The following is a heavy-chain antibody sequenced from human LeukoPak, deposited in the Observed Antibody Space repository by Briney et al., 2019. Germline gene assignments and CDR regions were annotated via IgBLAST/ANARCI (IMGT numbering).Heavy chain of an antibody. CDR1: GGSISGSYY. CDR3: AKSNGYGLVDI. CDR2: IYYSGST. D-gene: IGHD3-10*01. V-gene: IGHV4-39*07. J-gene: IGHJ3*02. Sequence: SETLSLTCTVSGGSISGSYYWGWIRQPPGKGLEWIGSIYYSGSTYYNPSLKSRVTISLDTSRNQFSLKLNSVTAADTAVYYCAKSNGYGLVDIWGQGTMVTVSS.